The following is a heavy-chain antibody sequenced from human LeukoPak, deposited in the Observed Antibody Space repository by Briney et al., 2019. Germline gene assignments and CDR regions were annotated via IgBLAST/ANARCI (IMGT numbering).Heavy chain of an antibody. V-gene: IGHV4-59*12. D-gene: IGHD3-10*01. CDR1: GGSFSSYY. J-gene: IGHJ4*02. CDR2: VSNSGYT. CDR3: ASSGDPRDYYFDY. Sequence: ETLSLTCSVSGGSFSSYYWSWIRQSPGKGLEWIGHVSNSGYTNYNPSLKSRVTMSVDTSKNQFSLKLSSVTAADTAVYYCASSGDPRDYYFDYWGQGTLVTVSS.